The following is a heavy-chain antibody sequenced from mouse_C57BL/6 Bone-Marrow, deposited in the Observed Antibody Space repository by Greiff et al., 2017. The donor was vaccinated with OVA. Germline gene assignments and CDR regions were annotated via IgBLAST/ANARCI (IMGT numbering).Heavy chain of an antibody. D-gene: IGHD2-3*01. Sequence: EVQVVESGGGLVKPGGSLKLSCAASGFTFSSYTMSWVRQTPEKRLEWVATISGGGGNTYYPDSVKGRFTISRDNAKNTLYLQMSSLRSEDTALYYGVRDGYYPYYFDYWGQGTTLTVSS. CDR3: VRDGYYPYYFDY. V-gene: IGHV5-9*01. CDR1: GFTFSSYT. J-gene: IGHJ2*01. CDR2: ISGGGGNT.